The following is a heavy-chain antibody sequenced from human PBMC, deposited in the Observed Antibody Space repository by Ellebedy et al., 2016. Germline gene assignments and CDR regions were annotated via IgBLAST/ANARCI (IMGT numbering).Heavy chain of an antibody. CDR3: RYYDSSGYYELDY. CDR1: GFTFSDYY. CDR2: IKSKTDGGTT. J-gene: IGHJ4*02. Sequence: GESLKISXAASGFTFSDYYMSWVRQAPGKGLEWVGRIKSKTDGGTTDYAAPVKGRFTISRDDSKNTLYLQMNSLKTEDTAVYYCRYYDSSGYYELDYWGQGTLVTVSS. V-gene: IGHV3-15*01. D-gene: IGHD3-22*01.